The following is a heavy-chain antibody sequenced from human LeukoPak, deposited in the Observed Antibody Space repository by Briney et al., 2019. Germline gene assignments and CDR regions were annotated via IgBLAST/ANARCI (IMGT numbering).Heavy chain of an antibody. CDR2: LSSDANHE. CDR3: ARDRAGRWFEYFFDY. V-gene: IGHV3-30*03. D-gene: IGHD4-23*01. Sequence: GGSLRLSCAASGFTFNTYGMHWVRQTPGKGLQWVAILSSDANHEYYADSVKGRFTISRDNSKNTLYLQMNSLRTEDTAVYYCARDRAGRWFEYFFDYWAREPWSPSPQ. CDR1: GFTFNTYG. J-gene: IGHJ4*02.